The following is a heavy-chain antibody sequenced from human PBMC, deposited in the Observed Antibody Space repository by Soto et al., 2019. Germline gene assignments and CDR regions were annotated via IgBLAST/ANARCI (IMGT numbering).Heavy chain of an antibody. Sequence: SATLSRTGTVSGGSISSYYWIWIRQPPGKGLECFGYIYYSGSTNYNPSLKSRVTISVDTSKNQFSLKLSSVTAADTAVYYCARLRWNYDSSGYLPLVNWFDPWGQGTLVTVSS. CDR1: GGSISSYY. V-gene: IGHV4-59*01. J-gene: IGHJ5*02. CDR3: ARLRWNYDSSGYLPLVNWFDP. D-gene: IGHD3-22*01. CDR2: IYYSGST.